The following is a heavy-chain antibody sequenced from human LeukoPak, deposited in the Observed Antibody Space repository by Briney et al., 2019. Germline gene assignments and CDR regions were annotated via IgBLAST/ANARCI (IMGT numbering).Heavy chain of an antibody. D-gene: IGHD3-9*01. Sequence: GGSLRLSCAASGFTFSSYAMSWVRQAPGKGLVWVSAISGSGGSTYYADSVKGRFTISRDNSKNTLYLQMNSLRAEDTAVYYCAKDRGLRYFDWLSPDAFDIWGQGTMVTVSS. J-gene: IGHJ3*02. CDR3: AKDRGLRYFDWLSPDAFDI. V-gene: IGHV3-23*01. CDR1: GFTFSSYA. CDR2: ISGSGGST.